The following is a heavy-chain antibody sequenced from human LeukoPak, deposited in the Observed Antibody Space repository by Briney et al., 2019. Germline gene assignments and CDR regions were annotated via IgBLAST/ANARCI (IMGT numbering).Heavy chain of an antibody. CDR1: GYSINRGYY. J-gene: IGHJ3*02. CDR2: IYHSVST. V-gene: IGHV4-38-2*02. Sequence: SETLSLTCTVSGYSINRGYYWGWIRQPPGMGLEWIGSIYHSVSTYYNPSLKTRVTISVDTSKNQFFLKLSSVTAADTAAYYCARVTQQQLTDAFNIWGQGTMVTVSS. D-gene: IGHD6-13*01. CDR3: ARVTQQQLTDAFNI.